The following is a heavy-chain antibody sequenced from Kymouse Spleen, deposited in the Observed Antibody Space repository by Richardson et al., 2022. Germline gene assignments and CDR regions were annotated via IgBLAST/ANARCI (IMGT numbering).Heavy chain of an antibody. CDR1: GGSFSGYY. CDR2: INHSGST. V-gene: IGHV4-34*01. J-gene: IGHJ4*02. CDR3: ARGDNWNYYLFDY. Sequence: QVQLQQWGAGLLKPSETLSLTCAVYGGSFSGYYWSWIRQPPGKGLEWIGEINHSGSTNYNPSLKSRVTISVDTSKNQFSLKLSSVTAADTAVYYCARGDNWNYYLFDYWGQGTLVTVSS. D-gene: IGHD1-7*01.